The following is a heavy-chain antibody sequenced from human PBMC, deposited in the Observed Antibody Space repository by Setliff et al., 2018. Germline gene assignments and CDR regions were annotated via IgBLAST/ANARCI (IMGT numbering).Heavy chain of an antibody. CDR1: GGSISDYY. J-gene: IGHJ4*02. D-gene: IGHD2-21*01. Sequence: KPSETLSLTCTVSGGSISDYYWSWIRQAPGKGLEWVSYISSSGSTIYYADSVKGRFTISRDNAKSSLYLQMNSLRVDDTAVYYCSSYLVSWGQGALVTISS. V-gene: IGHV3-11*04. CDR2: ISSSGSTI. CDR3: SSYLVS.